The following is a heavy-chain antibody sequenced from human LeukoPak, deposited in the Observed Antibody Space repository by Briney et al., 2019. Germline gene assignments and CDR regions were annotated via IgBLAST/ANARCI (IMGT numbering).Heavy chain of an antibody. Sequence: GGSLRLSCAASGFTFSSYAMSWVRQAPGKGLEWVSAISGSGGSTYYADSVKGRFTISRDNSKNTLYLQMNSLRAEDTAVYYCAKDSRSSSWYGICWFDPWGQGTLVTVSS. CDR2: ISGSGGST. CDR3: AKDSRSSSWYGICWFDP. J-gene: IGHJ5*02. D-gene: IGHD6-13*01. CDR1: GFTFSSYA. V-gene: IGHV3-23*01.